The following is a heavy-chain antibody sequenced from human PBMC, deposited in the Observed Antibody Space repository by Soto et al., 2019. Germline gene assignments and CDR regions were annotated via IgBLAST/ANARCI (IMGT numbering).Heavy chain of an antibody. CDR1: GFTFSSYA. V-gene: IGHV3-23*01. D-gene: IGHD3-10*01. CDR2: ISGSGGST. CDR3: AKDQKGREGFGELLEFDY. Sequence: GGSLRLSCAASGFTFSSYAMSWVRQAPGKGLEWVSAISGSGGSTYYADSVKGRFTISRDNSKNTLYLQMNSLRAEDTAVYYCAKDQKGREGFGELLEFDYWGQGTLVTVSS. J-gene: IGHJ4*02.